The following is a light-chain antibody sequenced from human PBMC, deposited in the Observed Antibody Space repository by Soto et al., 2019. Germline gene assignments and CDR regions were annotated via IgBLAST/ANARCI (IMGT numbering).Light chain of an antibody. CDR1: HDISKY. CDR3: QQYDNLPIT. Sequence: DIQMTQSPSSLSASVGDRVTITCQASHDISKYVIWYQQKPGRAPKLLIFDASVLEVGVPSRFRGSGWGTHFTFTISSLQPEDIATYYCQQYDNLPITFGQGTRLDMK. J-gene: IGKJ5*01. CDR2: DAS. V-gene: IGKV1-33*01.